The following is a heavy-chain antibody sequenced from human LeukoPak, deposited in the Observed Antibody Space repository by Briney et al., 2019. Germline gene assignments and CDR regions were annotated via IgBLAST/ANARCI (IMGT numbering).Heavy chain of an antibody. CDR3: AHSSSSLPPDS. CDR2: INHNKTT. D-gene: IGHD6-6*01. Sequence: PSETLFLTCAVYGGPFSSYYWTWVRQSPGKGLEWIGEINHNKTTNYNPSLTSRVTISVDTSKNQFSLNLTSVTAADTAVYYCAHSSSSLPPDSWGQGTLVTVSS. J-gene: IGHJ4*02. V-gene: IGHV4-34*01. CDR1: GGPFSSYY.